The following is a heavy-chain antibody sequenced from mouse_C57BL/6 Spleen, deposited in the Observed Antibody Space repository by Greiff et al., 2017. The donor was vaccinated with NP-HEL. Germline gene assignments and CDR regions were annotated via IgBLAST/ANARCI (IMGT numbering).Heavy chain of an antibody. CDR1: GYAFSSSW. D-gene: IGHD1-1*01. Sequence: QVQLKQSGPELVKPGASVKISCKASGYAFSSSWMNWVKQRPGKGLEWIGRIYPGDGDTNYNGKFKGKATLTADKSSSTAYMQLSSLTSEDSAVYFCASGGSSPWYFDVWGTGTTVTVSS. V-gene: IGHV1-82*01. CDR3: ASGGSSPWYFDV. J-gene: IGHJ1*03. CDR2: IYPGDGDT.